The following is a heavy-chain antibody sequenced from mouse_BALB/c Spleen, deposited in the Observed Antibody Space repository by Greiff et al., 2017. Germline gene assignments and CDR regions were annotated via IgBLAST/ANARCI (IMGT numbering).Heavy chain of an antibody. CDR2: IHYSGST. CDR1: GYSITSGYS. V-gene: IGHV3-1*02. J-gene: IGHJ3*01. CDR3: ARSGYGNDVAY. Sequence: EVQLQESGPDLAKPSQSLSLSCTATGYSITSGYSWHWIRQPPGNKLEWMGYIHYSGSTNYNPSLKSRTSITRDTSTNQFFLQLNSVTTEDTATYYCARSGYGNDVAYWGQGTLVTVSA. D-gene: IGHD2-10*02.